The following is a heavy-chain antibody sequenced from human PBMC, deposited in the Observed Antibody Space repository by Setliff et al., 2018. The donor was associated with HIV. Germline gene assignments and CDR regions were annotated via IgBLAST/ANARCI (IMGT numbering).Heavy chain of an antibody. CDR3: ARGRGSQSYYYLDV. CDR1: GYTFTSYD. Sequence: GASVKVSCKASGYTFTSYDINWVRRATGQGLEWMGWMNPNSGNRGYARKFQGRVTMTTDASTNTANMEVRNLTSDDTAVYYCARGRGSQSYYYLDVWGKGTTVTVSS. CDR2: MNPNSGNR. V-gene: IGHV1-8*02. D-gene: IGHD3-10*01. J-gene: IGHJ6*03.